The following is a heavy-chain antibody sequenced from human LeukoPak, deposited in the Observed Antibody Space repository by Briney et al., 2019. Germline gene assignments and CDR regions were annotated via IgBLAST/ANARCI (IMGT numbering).Heavy chain of an antibody. CDR2: ISYDGSNK. J-gene: IGHJ5*02. CDR3: AKQQT. CDR1: GFTFSSYG. D-gene: IGHD6-13*01. Sequence: GGSLRLSCAASGFTFSSYGMHWVRQAPGKGLEWVAVISYDGSNKYYADSVKGRFTISRDNSKNTLYLQVNSLRAEDTAVYYCAKQQTWGQGTLVTVSS. V-gene: IGHV3-30*18.